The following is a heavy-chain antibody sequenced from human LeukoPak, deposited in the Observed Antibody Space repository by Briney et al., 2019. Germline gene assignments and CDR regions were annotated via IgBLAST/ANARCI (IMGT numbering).Heavy chain of an antibody. CDR2: IIPMFDTA. J-gene: IGHJ4*02. Sequence: GASVNVSFKSSTGTFSIYARSWARQAPGRGLEWMGRIIPMFDTADNTQRFQGRVLFTADRSTGTAFMELSSLSSEATATYYCVRDFDSSGPQKNYFDFWGQGTLVTVSS. V-gene: IGHV1-69*06. CDR1: TGTFSIYA. CDR3: VRDFDSSGPQKNYFDF. D-gene: IGHD3-22*01.